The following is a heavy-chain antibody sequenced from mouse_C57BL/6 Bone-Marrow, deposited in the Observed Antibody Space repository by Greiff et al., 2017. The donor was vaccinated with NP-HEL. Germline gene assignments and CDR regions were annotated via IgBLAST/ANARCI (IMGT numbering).Heavy chain of an antibody. D-gene: IGHD1-1*01. J-gene: IGHJ3*01. CDR2: IYWDDDK. CDR1: GFSLSTSGMG. CDR3: ARREGRYYGSGFAY. Sequence: QVTLKESGPGILQSSQTLSLTCSFSGFSLSTSGMGVSWIRQPSGKGLEWLAHIYWDDDKRYNPSLKSRLTISTDTSRNQVFLKITSVDTADTATYYWARREGRYYGSGFAYWGQGTLVTVSA. V-gene: IGHV8-12*01.